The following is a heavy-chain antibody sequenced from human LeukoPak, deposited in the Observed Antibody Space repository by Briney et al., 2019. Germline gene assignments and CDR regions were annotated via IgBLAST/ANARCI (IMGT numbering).Heavy chain of an antibody. CDR2: IVVGSGNT. D-gene: IGHD3-10*01. CDR3: AAEPKSMVRGVHFDY. Sequence: GASVKVSCKASGFTFTSSAVQWVRQARGQRLEWIGWIVVGSGNTNYAQRFQERVTITRDMSTSTAHMELSSLRSEDTAVYYCAAEPKSMVRGVHFDYWGQGTLVTVSS. J-gene: IGHJ4*02. CDR1: GFTFTSSA. V-gene: IGHV1-58*01.